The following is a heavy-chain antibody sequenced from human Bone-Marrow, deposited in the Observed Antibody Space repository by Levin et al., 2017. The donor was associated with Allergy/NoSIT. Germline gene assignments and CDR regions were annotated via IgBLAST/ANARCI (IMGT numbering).Heavy chain of an antibody. CDR3: AGDRKVIDGWFDP. V-gene: IGHV1-58*01. D-gene: IGHD2-21*01. CDR2: IVVGRGVT. Sequence: GASVKVSCKASGFTFNSSAVHWVRQARGQRLEWIGWIVVGRGVTYYAQKFQDRVTISRDMSTNTAYMEVSSLRSEDTAVYYCAGDRKVIDGWFDPWGQGTLVTVSS. CDR1: GFTFNSSA. J-gene: IGHJ5*02.